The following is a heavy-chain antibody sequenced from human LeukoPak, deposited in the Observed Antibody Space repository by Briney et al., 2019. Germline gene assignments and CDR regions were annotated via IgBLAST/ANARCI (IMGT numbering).Heavy chain of an antibody. D-gene: IGHD6-6*01. V-gene: IGHV4-61*02. CDR2: IYTSGST. CDR3: AREVGSSEGFGVIH. CDR1: GASISCGSYY. J-gene: IGHJ4*02. Sequence: SETLSLTCSVSGASISCGSYYWNWIRQPAGKGLEWIGRIYTSGSTSYNPSLESRVAISVDTSKNQFSLNLSSVIATDTAVYYCAREVGSSEGFGVIHWGQGTLVIVSS.